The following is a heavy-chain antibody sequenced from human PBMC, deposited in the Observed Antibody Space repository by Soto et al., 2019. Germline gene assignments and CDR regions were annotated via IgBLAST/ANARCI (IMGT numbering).Heavy chain of an antibody. V-gene: IGHV4-59*01. D-gene: IGHD1-26*01. Sequence: SETLSLTGTISDGSMSTYYCNWIRQPPWKGLEWIGYIYYSGITNYNPPLKSRVTISIDTSKNQFSLNMNSVTAADTAVYFCARGRTLGGLFDYLGQGILVTVYS. CDR3: ARGRTLGGLFDY. J-gene: IGHJ4*02. CDR1: DGSMSTYY. CDR2: IYYSGIT.